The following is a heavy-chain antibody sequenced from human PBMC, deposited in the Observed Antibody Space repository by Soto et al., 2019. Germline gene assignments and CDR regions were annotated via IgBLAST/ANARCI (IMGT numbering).Heavy chain of an antibody. CDR1: GFTFSSYS. Sequence: EVQLVESGGGLVQPGGSLRLSCAASGFTFSSYSMNWVRQAPGKGLEWVSYISSSSSTIYYADSVKGRFTISRDNAKNSLYLQMNSLRDEDTAVYYCARTLRGGVPAATHPWFDPWGQGTLVTVSS. V-gene: IGHV3-48*02. CDR2: ISSSSSTI. CDR3: ARTLRGGVPAATHPWFDP. J-gene: IGHJ5*02. D-gene: IGHD2-2*01.